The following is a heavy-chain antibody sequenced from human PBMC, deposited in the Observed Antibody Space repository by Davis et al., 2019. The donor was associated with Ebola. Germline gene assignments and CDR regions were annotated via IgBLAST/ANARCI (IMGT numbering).Heavy chain of an antibody. J-gene: IGHJ4*02. CDR3: AKVRLPRTSVGLDY. CDR2: IFPGDSDT. V-gene: IGHV5-51*01. Sequence: KISCKGSGYSFSSYWIGWVRQMPGKGLEWMGIIFPGDSDTRYSPSFQGHVTISADKSISTAYLQWSSLKASDTAMYYCAKVRLPRTSVGLDYWGQGTLVTVSS. CDR1: GYSFSSYW. D-gene: IGHD3/OR15-3a*01.